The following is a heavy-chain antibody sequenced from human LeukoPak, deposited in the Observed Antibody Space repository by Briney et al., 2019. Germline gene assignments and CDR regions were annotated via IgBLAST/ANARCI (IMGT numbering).Heavy chain of an antibody. D-gene: IGHD3-10*01. Sequence: GSLRLSCAASGFTFSSYWMSWVRQAPGKGLEWVANIKQDGSEKYYVDSVKGRFTISRDNAKNSLYLQMNSLRAEDTAVYYCARVRSYYGSGSYLYWGQGTLVTVSS. V-gene: IGHV3-7*03. CDR2: IKQDGSEK. J-gene: IGHJ4*02. CDR1: GFTFSSYW. CDR3: ARVRSYYGSGSYLY.